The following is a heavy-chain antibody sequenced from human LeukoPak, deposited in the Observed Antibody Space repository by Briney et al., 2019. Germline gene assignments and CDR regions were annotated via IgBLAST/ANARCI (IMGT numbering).Heavy chain of an antibody. J-gene: IGHJ2*01. CDR3: ARVLYGDHGWYFDP. CDR1: GGSISSYY. Sequence: SETLSLTCTVSGGSISSYYWSWIRQPPGKGLEWIGYIYYSGSTNYNPSLKSRVTISVDTSKNQFSLKLSSVTAADTAVYYCARVLYGDHGWYFDPWGRGTLVTVSS. CDR2: IYYSGST. D-gene: IGHD4-17*01. V-gene: IGHV4-59*01.